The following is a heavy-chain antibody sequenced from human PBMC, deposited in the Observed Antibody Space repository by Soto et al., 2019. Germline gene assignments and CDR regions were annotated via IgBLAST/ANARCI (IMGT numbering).Heavy chain of an antibody. V-gene: IGHV3-15*07. CDR1: GFIFSHAW. Sequence: EVQLVESGGDLVEPGGSLRLSCAASGFIFSHAWFHWVRQPPGKGLELVGRVKNNGGATAYAASVKGRFTISRADSKDTVYLQMSSLRTEDTAIYYCAADLGPAYDSNNWFDPWGQGTLVTVSS. CDR2: VKNNGGAT. D-gene: IGHD2-21*01. J-gene: IGHJ5*02. CDR3: AADLGPAYDSNNWFDP.